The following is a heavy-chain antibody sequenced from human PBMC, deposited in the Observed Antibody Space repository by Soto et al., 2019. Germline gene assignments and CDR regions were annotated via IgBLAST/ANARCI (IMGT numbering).Heavy chain of an antibody. Sequence: TIGSHCCSRIRQPPGKGLEWIGYIYYSGSTNYNPSLKSRVTISVDTSKNQFSLKLSSVTAADTAVYYCARRYSRACDIWGQAIMVTVS. CDR2: IYYSGST. CDR3: ARRYSRACDI. CDR1: TIGSHC. D-gene: IGHD6-13*01. V-gene: IGHV4-59*08. J-gene: IGHJ3*02.